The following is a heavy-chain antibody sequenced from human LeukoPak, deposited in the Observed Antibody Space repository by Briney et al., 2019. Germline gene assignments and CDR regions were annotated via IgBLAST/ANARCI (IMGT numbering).Heavy chain of an antibody. CDR1: GFTFSSYA. V-gene: IGHV3-23*01. D-gene: IGHD3-10*02. J-gene: IGHJ4*02. Sequence: GSLRLSCAASGFTFSSYAMSWVRQAPGKGLEWVSAISGGGGSTYYADSVKGRFTISRDNSKNTLYLQMNSLRAEDTAVYYCARELVGVFGELNPFDYWGQGTLVTVSS. CDR3: ARELVGVFGELNPFDY. CDR2: ISGGGGST.